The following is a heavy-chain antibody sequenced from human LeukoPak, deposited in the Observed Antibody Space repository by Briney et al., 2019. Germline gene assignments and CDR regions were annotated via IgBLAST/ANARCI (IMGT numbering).Heavy chain of an antibody. V-gene: IGHV4-59*11. D-gene: IGHD3-22*01. CDR3: ARRLKDSSGPYYFDY. J-gene: IGHJ4*02. Sequence: SETLSLTCIVSDGSISSHYWSWIRQPPGKGLEWIGYIYYSGSTNYNPSLKSRVTISVDTSKNQFSLKLSSVTAADTAVYYCARRLKDSSGPYYFDYWGQGTLVTVSA. CDR1: DGSISSHY. CDR2: IYYSGST.